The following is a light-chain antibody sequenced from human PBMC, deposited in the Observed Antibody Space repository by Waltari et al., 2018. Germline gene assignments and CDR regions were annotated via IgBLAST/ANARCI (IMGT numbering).Light chain of an antibody. CDR3: CSYAGSAISV. CDR2: DVN. Sequence: QSALTQTAAVSGSPGQSITISCTRTTSAVGKYNLLSWYQQHPGKAPTLIIYDVNKRPSGVSNRFSGSKSGNTASLTISGLQAADEAEYYCCSYAGSAISVFGGGTKLTVL. V-gene: IGLV2-23*02. CDR1: TSAVGKYNL. J-gene: IGLJ3*02.